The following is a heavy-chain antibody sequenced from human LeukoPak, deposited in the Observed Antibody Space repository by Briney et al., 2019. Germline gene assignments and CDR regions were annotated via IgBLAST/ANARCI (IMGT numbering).Heavy chain of an antibody. D-gene: IGHD2-15*01. CDR1: GYTFSGYY. Sequence: ASVKVSCKASGYTFSGYYMNWVRQAPGQGLEWMGWINPNSGGTNYAQKFQGRVTMTRDMSTSTVYMELSSLRSEDTAVYFCAREGYCSGGTCYSSDYWGQGALVTVSS. CDR3: AREGYCSGGTCYSSDY. CDR2: INPNSGGT. V-gene: IGHV1-2*02. J-gene: IGHJ4*02.